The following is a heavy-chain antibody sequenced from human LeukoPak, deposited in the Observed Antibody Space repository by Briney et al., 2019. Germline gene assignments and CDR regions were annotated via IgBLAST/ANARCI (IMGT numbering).Heavy chain of an antibody. J-gene: IGHJ6*02. V-gene: IGHV3-74*03. CDR3: ARASPLRLYGMDV. D-gene: IGHD3-3*01. CDR2: ISDDGRST. CDR1: GFTFSNSW. Sequence: GGSLRLSCAASGFTFSNSWMHWVRQSPGKGLVWVSRISDDGRSTTYADSVRGRFTISRDNAKNTLSLQMYSLRAEDTAVYYCARASPLRLYGMDVWGQGTTVTVS.